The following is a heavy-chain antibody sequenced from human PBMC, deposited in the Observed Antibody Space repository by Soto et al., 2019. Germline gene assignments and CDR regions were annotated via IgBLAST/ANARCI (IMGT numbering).Heavy chain of an antibody. CDR2: IYPGDSDT. CDR1: GDSFTSYW. CDR3: ATLGVTPWELLCDY. J-gene: IGHJ4*02. Sequence: GESLRISYKGSGDSFTSYWIGWVRQIPGKGLEWMGIIYPGDSDTRYSPSFQGQVTISADKSISTAYLQWSSLKASDTAMYYCATLGVTPWELLCDYWGQGTLVDLSS. V-gene: IGHV5-51*01. D-gene: IGHD1-26*01.